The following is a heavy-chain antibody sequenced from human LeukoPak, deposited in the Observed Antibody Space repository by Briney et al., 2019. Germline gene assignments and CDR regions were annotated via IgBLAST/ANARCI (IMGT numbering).Heavy chain of an antibody. V-gene: IGHV3-53*01. CDR1: GFTVSSND. D-gene: IGHD3-10*01. Sequence: GGSLRLSCAASGFTVSSNDMSWVRQAPGKGLECISVIYSGGSTDYADSVKGRLTISRDNSKNTLYLQMNSLRAEDTAVYYCASRGHVGSGTYSPYDYWGQGTLVSVSS. CDR3: ASRGHVGSGTYSPYDY. CDR2: IYSGGST. J-gene: IGHJ4*02.